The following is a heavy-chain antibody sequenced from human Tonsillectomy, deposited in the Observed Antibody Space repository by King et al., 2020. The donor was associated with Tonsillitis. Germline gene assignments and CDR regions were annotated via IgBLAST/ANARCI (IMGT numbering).Heavy chain of an antibody. J-gene: IGHJ6*02. CDR3: ARVVGYWTSTSCLVGSPYYYYYGMDV. CDR1: GYTFTTYD. V-gene: IGHV1-8*02. Sequence: VQLVESGAEVKKPGASVKVSCKASGYTFTTYDINWVRQATGQGLELMGWMNPNSGNTGYVQKFQGRLTMTRNTSISTAYMELSSLRSDDTAVYYCARVVGYWTSTSCLVGSPYYYYYGMDVWGQGTTVTVSS. CDR2: MNPNSGNT. D-gene: IGHD2-2*03.